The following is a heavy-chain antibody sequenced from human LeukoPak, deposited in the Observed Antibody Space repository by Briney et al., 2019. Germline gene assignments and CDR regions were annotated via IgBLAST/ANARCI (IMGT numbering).Heavy chain of an antibody. CDR2: IIWNSCSI. CDR3: AQDSGYDYLGVFDI. Sequence: TGRSLRLSCAASGFTFDDYAMHWVRQAPAKGLGWVSGIIWNSCSIGYADSVKGRFTISRDNAKKSLYLKMNSLRAEDMALYYCAQDSGYDYLGVFDIWGKGPMVTVSS. J-gene: IGHJ3*02. V-gene: IGHV3-9*03. CDR1: GFTFDDYA. D-gene: IGHD5-12*01.